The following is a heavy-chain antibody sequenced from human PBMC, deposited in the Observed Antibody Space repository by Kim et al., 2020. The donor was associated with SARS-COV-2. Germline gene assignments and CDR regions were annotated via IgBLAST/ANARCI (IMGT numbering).Heavy chain of an antibody. CDR3: AREYRASAFDI. V-gene: IGHV3-33*01. Sequence: SKYYADSVKGRFTISRDSSKNTLFLQMSSLRAEDTALYYCAREYRASAFDIWGQGTMVTVSS. J-gene: IGHJ3*02. CDR2: SK. D-gene: IGHD3-10*01.